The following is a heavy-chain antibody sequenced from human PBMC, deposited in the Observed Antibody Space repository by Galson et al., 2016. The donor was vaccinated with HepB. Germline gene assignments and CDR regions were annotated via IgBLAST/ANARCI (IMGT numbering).Heavy chain of an antibody. CDR2: LYRDGFT. D-gene: IGHD3-9*01. J-gene: IGHJ4*02. V-gene: IGHV3-66*01. CDR3: ARDGREDRGSIFDY. Sequence: SLRLSCAASGFVASSTYMAWVRQAPGRGLECVSLLYRDGFTYYADSVKGRFTISRDNSKNTFYLKMNSLRADDTAVYSWARDGREDRGSIFDYWGQGTLVTVSS. CDR1: GFVASSTY.